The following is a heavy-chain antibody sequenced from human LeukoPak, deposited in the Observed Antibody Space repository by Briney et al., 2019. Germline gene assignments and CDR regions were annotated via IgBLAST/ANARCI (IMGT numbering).Heavy chain of an antibody. CDR2: INWNGSST. D-gene: IGHD1-1*01. CDR3: ARVQRELMWYYFDY. CDR1: GFTLADFG. V-gene: IGHV3-20*04. J-gene: IGHJ4*02. Sequence: GRCLRLSRAVSGFTLADFGMSRVRRAPGPERECGSGINWNGSSTGYADSVKGRFTISRDNAKHSLYLQMNSLRVEDTALYYCARVQRELMWYYFDYWGQGTLVTVSS.